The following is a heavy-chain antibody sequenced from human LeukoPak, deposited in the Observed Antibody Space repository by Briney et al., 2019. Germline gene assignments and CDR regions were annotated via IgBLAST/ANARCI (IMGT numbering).Heavy chain of an antibody. Sequence: PGGSLRLSCVASGFTVSSNYMNWVRQAPGKGLAWVSIIYSGERTYYADSVKGRFTISRDNSKNTLYLHMNSLRAEDTGMYYCARDNSGSIDYWGQGTLVTVSS. J-gene: IGHJ4*02. D-gene: IGHD1-1*01. CDR3: ARDNSGSIDY. CDR2: IYSGERT. V-gene: IGHV3-53*01. CDR1: GFTVSSNY.